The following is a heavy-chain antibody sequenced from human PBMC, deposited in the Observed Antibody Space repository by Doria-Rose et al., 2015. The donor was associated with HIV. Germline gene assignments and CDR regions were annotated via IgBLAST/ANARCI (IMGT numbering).Heavy chain of an antibody. J-gene: IGHJ4*02. V-gene: IGHV2-26*01. CDR2: IFSDDER. CDR3: ARIKSSRWYHKYYFDF. CDR1: GVSLSSPGMG. D-gene: IGHD6-13*01. Sequence: SGPVLVKPTETLTLTCTVSGVSLSSPGMGVSWIRQPPGKALEWLANIFSDDERSYKPSLKSRLTISMCTSKSQVVLTMTDMDPVDTATYYCARIKSSRWYHKYYFDFWGQGTLVIVSA.